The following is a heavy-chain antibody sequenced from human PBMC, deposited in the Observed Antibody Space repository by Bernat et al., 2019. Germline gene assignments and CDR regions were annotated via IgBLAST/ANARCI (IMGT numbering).Heavy chain of an antibody. J-gene: IGHJ5*02. CDR3: ARVPRITIFGVKRDSWFDP. V-gene: IGHV4-59*01. Sequence: QVQLQESGPGLVKPSETLSLTCTVSGGSISSYYWSWIRQPPGKGLEWIGYIYYSGSTNYNPSLKSRVTISVDTSKNQFSLKLSSVTAADTAVYYCARVPRITIFGVKRDSWFDPWGQGTLVTVSS. D-gene: IGHD3-3*01. CDR2: IYYSGST. CDR1: GGSISSYY.